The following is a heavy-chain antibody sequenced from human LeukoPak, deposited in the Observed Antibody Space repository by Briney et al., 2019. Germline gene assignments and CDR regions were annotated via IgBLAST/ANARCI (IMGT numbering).Heavy chain of an antibody. Sequence: SETLSLTCAVYGGPFGVYYWSWVRQPPGKGLEWIGEINHSGSTNYNPSLKSQVTISVDTSKNHFSLRLSSVTAADTAVYYCAGPGAGDLDYWGQGTLVTVSS. V-gene: IGHV4-34*01. J-gene: IGHJ4*02. CDR3: AGPGAGDLDY. CDR1: GGPFGVYY. CDR2: INHSGST. D-gene: IGHD3-10*01.